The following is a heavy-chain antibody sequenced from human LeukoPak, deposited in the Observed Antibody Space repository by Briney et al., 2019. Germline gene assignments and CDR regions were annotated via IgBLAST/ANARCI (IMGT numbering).Heavy chain of an antibody. CDR2: INSDGSST. CDR3: ARDAGYRGFDY. D-gene: IGHD5-24*01. Sequence: GGSLRLSCAASGLTFSSYWMHWVRQAPGKGLVWVSRINSDGSSTSYVDSVKGRFTISRDNAKNTLYLQMNSLRAEDTAVYYCARDAGYRGFDYWGQGTLVTVSS. J-gene: IGHJ4*02. V-gene: IGHV3-74*01. CDR1: GLTFSSYW.